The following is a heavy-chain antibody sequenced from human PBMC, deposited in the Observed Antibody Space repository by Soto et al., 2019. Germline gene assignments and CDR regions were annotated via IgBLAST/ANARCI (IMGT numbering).Heavy chain of an antibody. CDR2: IIPIFGTA. V-gene: IGHV1-69*13. Sequence: GASVKVSCKASGGTFSSYAISWVRQAPGQGLEWMGGIIPIFGTANYAQKFQGRVTITADESTSTAYMELSSLRSEDTAVYYCARDRSGGSGSYELDYWGQGTPVTVSS. CDR3: ARDRSGGSGSYELDY. D-gene: IGHD3-10*01. CDR1: GGTFSSYA. J-gene: IGHJ4*02.